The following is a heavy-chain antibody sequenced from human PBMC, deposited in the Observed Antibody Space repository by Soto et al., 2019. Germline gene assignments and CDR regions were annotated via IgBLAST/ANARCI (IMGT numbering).Heavy chain of an antibody. Sequence: PGGSLRLSCAASGFTFSSYGMHWVRQAPGKGLVWVSRINVDGGSTSYADSVKGRFTISRDNAKNTLYLQMNSLRAEDTAVYYCARDSSSWEPYYYYGMDVWGQGTTVTVSS. CDR1: GFTFSSYG. J-gene: IGHJ6*02. CDR2: INVDGGST. V-gene: IGHV3-74*01. CDR3: ARDSSSWEPYYYYGMDV. D-gene: IGHD6-13*01.